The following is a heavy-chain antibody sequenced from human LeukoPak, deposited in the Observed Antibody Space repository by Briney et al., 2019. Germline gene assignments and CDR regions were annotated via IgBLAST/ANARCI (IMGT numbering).Heavy chain of an antibody. CDR1: GFTLTSYT. CDR2: ISSGSSDI. V-gene: IGHV3-21*01. CDR3: AADSSGYYEAFDL. J-gene: IGHJ3*01. Sequence: GGSLRLSCAASGFTLTSYTMNWVRQAPGKGLEWVSSISSGSSDIYYTDSVKGRFTISRDNAKKSLYLVMNSLGAEDTAVYYCAADSSGYYEAFDLWGQGTVVTVSS. D-gene: IGHD3-22*01.